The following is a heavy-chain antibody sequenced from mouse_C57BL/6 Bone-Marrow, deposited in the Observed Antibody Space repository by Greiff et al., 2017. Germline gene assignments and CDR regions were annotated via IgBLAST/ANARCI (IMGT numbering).Heavy chain of an antibody. CDR1: GFTFSSYA. V-gene: IGHV5-4*01. D-gene: IGHD2-4*01. CDR3: ARDDYGIWYFDV. CDR2: ISDGGSYT. J-gene: IGHJ1*03. Sequence: EVQVVESGGGLVKPGGSLKLSCAASGFTFSSYAMSWVRQTPEKRLEWVATISDGGSYTYYPDKVKGRFTISRDNAKNNLYLQMSHLKSEDTAMYYCARDDYGIWYFDVWGTGTTVTVSS.